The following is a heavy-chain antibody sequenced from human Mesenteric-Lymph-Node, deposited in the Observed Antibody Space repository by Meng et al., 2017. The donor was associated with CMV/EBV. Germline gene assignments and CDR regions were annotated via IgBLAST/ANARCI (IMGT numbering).Heavy chain of an antibody. J-gene: IGHJ4*02. V-gene: IGHV4-30-4*01. CDR2: IYYSGST. CDR1: GGSISSGDYY. D-gene: IGHD3-3*01. Sequence: CTVSGGSISSGDYYWSWIRQPPGKGLEWIEYIYYSGSTYYNPSLKSRVTISVDTSKNQFSLKLSSVTAADTAVYYCARGPTITISDYWGQGTLVTVSS. CDR3: ARGPTITISDY.